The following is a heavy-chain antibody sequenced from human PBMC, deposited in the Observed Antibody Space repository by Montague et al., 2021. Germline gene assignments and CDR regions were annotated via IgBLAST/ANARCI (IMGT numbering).Heavy chain of an antibody. CDR1: GDSVAVDEAG. D-gene: IGHD5-12*01. CDR2: TYYRSKWDY. J-gene: IGHJ4*02. V-gene: IGHV6-1*01. CDR3: ARGGYSSDWH. Sequence: CAISGDSVAVDEAGWSSEEHTPSIELAMQGITYYRSKWDYDYAASVKSRITINADTSKNQFSLQLNSVTPEDTAVYYCARGGYSSDWHWGRGTLVTVSS.